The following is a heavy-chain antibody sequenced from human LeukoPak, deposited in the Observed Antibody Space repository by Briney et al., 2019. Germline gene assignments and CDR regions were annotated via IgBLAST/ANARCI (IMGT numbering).Heavy chain of an antibody. CDR3: AKVPTYYYDSSGYYYFGY. V-gene: IGHV3-23*01. Sequence: GGSLRLSCAASGFTFSSYAMSWVRQAPGKGLEWVSAISGSGSSTYYADSVKGRFTISRDNSKNTLYLQMNSLRAEDTAVYYCAKVPTYYYDSSGYYYFGYWGQGTLVTVSS. CDR1: GFTFSSYA. J-gene: IGHJ4*02. CDR2: ISGSGSST. D-gene: IGHD3-22*01.